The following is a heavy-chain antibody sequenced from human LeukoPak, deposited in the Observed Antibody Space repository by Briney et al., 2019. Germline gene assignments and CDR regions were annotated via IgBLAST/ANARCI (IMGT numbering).Heavy chain of an antibody. D-gene: IGHD2-2*01. CDR1: GYSLTSYW. CDR3: ARLFDPGYCNSTNCYDY. CDR2: IDPSDSYT. V-gene: IGHV5-10-1*01. J-gene: IGHJ4*02. Sequence: KLGESLKISCKGSGYSLTSYWISWVRQMPGKGLEWMGRIDPSDSYTNYSPSFQGHVTISADKSITTAYLQWSSLKASDTAMYYCARLFDPGYCNSTNCYDYWGQGTLVTVSS.